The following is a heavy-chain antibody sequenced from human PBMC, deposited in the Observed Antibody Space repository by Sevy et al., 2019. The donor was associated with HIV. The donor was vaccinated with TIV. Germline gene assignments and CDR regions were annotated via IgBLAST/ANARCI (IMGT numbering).Heavy chain of an antibody. V-gene: IGHV4-59*01. CDR3: ASAPPVRSGDDSLNWFDP. J-gene: IGHJ5*02. Sequence: SETLSLTCTVSGGSISVYYWSWIRQPPGKELEYIGYVYHTGSTNYNPSPKRRVTISVDTSNNQFSLKLTSVTARDTAVFYCASAPPVRSGDDSLNWFDPWGQGTLVTVSS. CDR2: VYHTGST. D-gene: IGHD5-12*01. CDR1: GGSISVYY.